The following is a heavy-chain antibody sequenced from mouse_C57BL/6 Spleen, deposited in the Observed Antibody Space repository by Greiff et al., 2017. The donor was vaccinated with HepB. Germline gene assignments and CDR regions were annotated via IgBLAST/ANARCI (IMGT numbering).Heavy chain of an antibody. J-gene: IGHJ3*01. CDR1: GYAFSSYW. D-gene: IGHD2-4*01. Sequence: QVQLQQSGAELVKPGASVKISCKASGYAFSSYWMNWVKQRPGKGLKWIGQIYPGDGDTNYNGKFKGKATLTADKSSSTAYMQLSSLTSEDSAVYFCARGDDYDPAWFAYWGQGTLVTVSA. CDR3: ARGDDYDPAWFAY. CDR2: IYPGDGDT. V-gene: IGHV1-80*01.